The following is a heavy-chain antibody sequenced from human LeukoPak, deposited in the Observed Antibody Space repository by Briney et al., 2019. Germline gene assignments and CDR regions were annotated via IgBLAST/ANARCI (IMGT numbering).Heavy chain of an antibody. CDR1: GGSISSYY. J-gene: IGHJ4*02. Sequence: PSETLSLTCTVSGGSISSYYWSWIRQPAGKGLEWIGRIYTSGSTNYNPSLKSRVTMSVDTSKNQFSLKLSSVTAADTAVYYCARGGTYYYDSVLSYWGQGTLVTVSS. D-gene: IGHD3-22*01. CDR2: IYTSGST. V-gene: IGHV4-4*07. CDR3: ARGGTYYYDSVLSY.